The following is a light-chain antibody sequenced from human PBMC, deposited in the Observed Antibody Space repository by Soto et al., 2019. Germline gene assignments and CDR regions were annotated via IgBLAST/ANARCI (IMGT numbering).Light chain of an antibody. J-gene: IGKJ1*01. CDR3: QQYNNWPLT. Sequence: DILMTQSPATLSVSPGEGATLSCRASQTISSNLAWYQQKPGQVPRLLMYGASTRATGIPARFSGSWSGTEFTLTISSLQSEDFAVYYCQQYNNWPLTFGQGTKVEIK. CDR1: QTISSN. CDR2: GAS. V-gene: IGKV3-15*01.